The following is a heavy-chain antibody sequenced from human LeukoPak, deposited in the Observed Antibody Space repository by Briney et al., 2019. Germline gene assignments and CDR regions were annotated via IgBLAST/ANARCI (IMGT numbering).Heavy chain of an antibody. V-gene: IGHV1-18*01. Sequence: GASVKVSCKASGYTFTSYGISWVRRAPGQGLEWMGWISAYNGNTNYAQKLQGRVTMTTDTSTSTAYMELRSLRSDDTAVYYCARVADGGNDILTGPLDYWGQGTLVTVSS. J-gene: IGHJ4*02. D-gene: IGHD3-9*01. CDR1: GYTFTSYG. CDR2: ISAYNGNT. CDR3: ARVADGGNDILTGPLDY.